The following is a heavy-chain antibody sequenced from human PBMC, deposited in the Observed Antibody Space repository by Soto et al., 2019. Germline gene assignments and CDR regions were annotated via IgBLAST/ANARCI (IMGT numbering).Heavy chain of an antibody. Sequence: QVQLQESGPGLVKPSQTLSLTCTVSGGSISSGGYYWSWIRQHPGKVLEWIGYIYYSGTTYYNPSLRSRVTISVDSSKNQFSLRLTSVTAAATAVYYCARRVDPWGQGTLVTVSS. J-gene: IGHJ5*02. CDR3: ARRVDP. CDR1: GGSISSGGYY. V-gene: IGHV4-31*03. CDR2: IYYSGTT.